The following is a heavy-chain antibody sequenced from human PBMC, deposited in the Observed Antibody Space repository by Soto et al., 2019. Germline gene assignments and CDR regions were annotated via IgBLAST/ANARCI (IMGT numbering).Heavy chain of an antibody. J-gene: IGHJ4*02. CDR1: GFTFTNHA. D-gene: IGHD3-22*01. V-gene: IGHV3-23*01. CDR3: ARRGYYYYSAGYWDKIHSGY. Sequence: PGGSLRLSCAASGFTFTNHAMSWVRQAPGKGLEWVSDIGGSGSSTYYADSVKGRFTISRDNSKDTLYLQMNGLRAEDTAVYYCARRGYYYYSAGYWDKIHSGYWGQGALVTVSS. CDR2: IGGSGSST.